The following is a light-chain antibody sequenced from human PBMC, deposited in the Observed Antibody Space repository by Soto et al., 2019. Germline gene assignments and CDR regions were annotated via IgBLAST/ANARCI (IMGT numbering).Light chain of an antibody. CDR2: DAS. V-gene: IGKV1-5*01. CDR1: QSISSW. Sequence: IQLTQSPSSLSSSVGDRVTITCRASQSISSWLAWYQQKPGKAPKLLIYDASTLESGVPSRFSDSGSGTEFTLTISSLQPDDFATYYCQQYNSYSFGQGTKVDIK. J-gene: IGKJ1*01. CDR3: QQYNSYS.